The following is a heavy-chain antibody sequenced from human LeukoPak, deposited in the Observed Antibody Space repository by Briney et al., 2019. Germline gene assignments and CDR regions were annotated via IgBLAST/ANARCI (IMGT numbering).Heavy chain of an antibody. CDR2: IYPGDSDT. Sequence: GESLKISCEASGYTFTNYWIGWVRQMPGKGLEWMGIIYPGDSDTTYSPSFQGQVTISADKSISTAYLQWSSLKASDTAMYYCARRRDGYNYVGTDYWGQGTLVTVSS. CDR1: GYTFTNYW. V-gene: IGHV5-51*01. CDR3: ARRRDGYNYVGTDY. D-gene: IGHD5-24*01. J-gene: IGHJ4*02.